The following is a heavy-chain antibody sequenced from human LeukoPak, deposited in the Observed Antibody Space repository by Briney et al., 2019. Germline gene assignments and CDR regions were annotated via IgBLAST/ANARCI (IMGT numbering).Heavy chain of an antibody. CDR2: ISGSGGST. J-gene: IGHJ6*03. Sequence: GGSLRLSCAASGFTFSSYAMSWVRQAPGKGLEWVSAISGSGGSTYYADSVEGRFTISRDNSKNTMYQQMNSVTATETAVNDSAKGGVGIFRVVFYYYYYMDVWGKGTTVTVSS. CDR1: GFTFSSYA. V-gene: IGHV3-23*01. D-gene: IGHD3-3*01. CDR3: AKGGVGIFRVVFYYYYYMDV.